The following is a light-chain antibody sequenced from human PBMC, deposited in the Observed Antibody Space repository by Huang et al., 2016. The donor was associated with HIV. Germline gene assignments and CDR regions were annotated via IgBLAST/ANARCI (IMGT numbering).Light chain of an antibody. V-gene: IGKV3-11*01. CDR2: DAS. Sequence: EIVLTQSPATLSLSPGERATLSCRASQSVSSYLAWYQQKPGQAPRLLIYDASSRATGIPARFSGSGSGTDFTLTISSLEPEDFAVYYCQQRGETFGQGTKVEIK. CDR1: QSVSSY. J-gene: IGKJ1*01. CDR3: QQRGET.